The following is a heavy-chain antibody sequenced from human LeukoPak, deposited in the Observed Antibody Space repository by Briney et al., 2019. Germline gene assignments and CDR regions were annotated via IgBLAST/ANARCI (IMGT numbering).Heavy chain of an antibody. D-gene: IGHD4-11*01. Sequence: PGGSLRLSCAASGFSFSNYAMEWVRQAPGKGLEWVAVISYDGSNQYYADSLKGRFTISRDNAKNSLYLQMNSLRAEDTAVYYCARGFDYSNYGIFDYWGQGTLVTVSS. CDR3: ARGFDYSNYGIFDY. CDR2: ISYDGSNQ. V-gene: IGHV3-30-3*01. J-gene: IGHJ4*02. CDR1: GFSFSNYA.